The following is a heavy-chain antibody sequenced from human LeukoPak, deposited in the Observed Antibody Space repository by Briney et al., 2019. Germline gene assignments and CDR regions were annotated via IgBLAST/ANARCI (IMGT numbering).Heavy chain of an antibody. CDR1: GFTFSSYS. CDR3: ARPERYYDILTGYYKGNFYYFDY. CDR2: ISSSSSTI. D-gene: IGHD3-9*01. J-gene: IGHJ4*02. Sequence: GGSLRLSCAASGFTFSSYSMNWVRQAPGKGLEWVSYISSSSSTIYYADSVKGRFTISRDNAKNSLYLQMNSLRAEDTAVYYCARPERYYDILTGYYKGNFYYFDYWGQGTLVTVSS. V-gene: IGHV3-48*01.